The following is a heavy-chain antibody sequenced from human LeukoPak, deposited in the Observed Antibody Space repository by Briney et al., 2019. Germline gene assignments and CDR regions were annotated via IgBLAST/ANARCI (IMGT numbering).Heavy chain of an antibody. CDR3: ARKDGDYESN. CDR1: GGSISSSSYY. D-gene: IGHD4-17*01. Sequence: PSETLSLTCTVSGGSISSSSYYWGWIRQPPGKGLEWIGSIYYSGSTYYNPSLKSRVTISVDTSKNQFSLKLSSVTAADTAVYYCARKDGDYESNWGQGTLVTVSS. CDR2: IYYSGST. J-gene: IGHJ4*02. V-gene: IGHV4-39*01.